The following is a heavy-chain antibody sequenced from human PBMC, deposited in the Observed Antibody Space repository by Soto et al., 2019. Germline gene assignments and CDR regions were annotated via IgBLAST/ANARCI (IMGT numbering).Heavy chain of an antibody. CDR3: ARESTGAALNP. CDR1: GYTFTSYG. D-gene: IGHD6-19*01. CDR2: ISAYNGNT. Sequence: QVQLVQSGAEVKKPGASVKVSCKASGYTFTSYGITWVRQAPGQGLEWMGWISAYNGNTSYAQKLQRRVTMTTDTSASTAYMELRSVRSDDTGVYYCARESTGAALNPWGQGTPVTVSS. V-gene: IGHV1-18*01. J-gene: IGHJ5*02.